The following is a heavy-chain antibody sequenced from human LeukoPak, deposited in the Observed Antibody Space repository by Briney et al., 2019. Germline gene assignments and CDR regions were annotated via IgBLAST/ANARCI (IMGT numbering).Heavy chain of an antibody. CDR3: ARGVVARGDY. CDR2: ISSSSSYI. J-gene: IGHJ4*02. D-gene: IGHD3-16*01. Sequence: GGSLGLSCAASGFIFSSHHMHWVRQPPGKGLEWVSSISSSSSYIYYADSVKGRFTISRDNAKNSLYLQMNSLRAEDTAVYYCARGVVARGDYWGQGTLVTVSS. V-gene: IGHV3-21*01. CDR1: GFIFSSHH.